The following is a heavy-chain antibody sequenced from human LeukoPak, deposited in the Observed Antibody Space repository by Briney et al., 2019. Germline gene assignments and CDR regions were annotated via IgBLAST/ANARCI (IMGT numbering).Heavy chain of an antibody. V-gene: IGHV3-9*01. CDR3: AKDMVVRGVISAFDI. D-gene: IGHD3-10*01. J-gene: IGHJ3*02. CDR1: GFTFDDYA. Sequence: PGGSLRLSCAASGFTFDDYAMHWVRQAPGKGLEWVSGISWNSGSIGYADSVKGRFTISRDNAKNSLYLQMNSLRAEGTALYYCAKDMVVRGVISAFDIWGQGTMVTVSS. CDR2: ISWNSGSI.